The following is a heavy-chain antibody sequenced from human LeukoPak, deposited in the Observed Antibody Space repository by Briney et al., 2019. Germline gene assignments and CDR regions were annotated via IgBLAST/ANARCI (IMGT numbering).Heavy chain of an antibody. CDR2: ISWNSGSI. J-gene: IGHJ5*02. Sequence: GRSLRLSCAASGFTFDDYAMHWVRRAPGKGLEWVSGISWNSGSIGYADSVKSRFTISRDNAKNSLYLQMNSLRAEDTALYYCAKDTDYGDYGGWFDPWGQGTLVTVSS. D-gene: IGHD4-17*01. V-gene: IGHV3-9*01. CDR1: GFTFDDYA. CDR3: AKDTDYGDYGGWFDP.